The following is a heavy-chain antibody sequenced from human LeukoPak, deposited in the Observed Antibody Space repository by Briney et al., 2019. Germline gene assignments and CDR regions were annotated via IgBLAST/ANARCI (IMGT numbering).Heavy chain of an antibody. Sequence: ASVTVSCKASGYTFTSYGISWVRQAPGQGLEWMGWINPNSGGTTYAQKFQGRVTMTRDTSISTAYMELSSLRSDDTAVYFCVRENLLYCSGGTCYWFDPWGQGSRVTVSS. V-gene: IGHV1-2*02. CDR3: VRENLLYCSGGTCYWFDP. D-gene: IGHD2-15*01. CDR2: INPNSGGT. CDR1: GYTFTSYG. J-gene: IGHJ5*02.